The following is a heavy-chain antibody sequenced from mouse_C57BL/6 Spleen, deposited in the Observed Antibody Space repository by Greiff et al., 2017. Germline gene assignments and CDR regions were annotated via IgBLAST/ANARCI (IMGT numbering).Heavy chain of an antibody. J-gene: IGHJ2*01. Sequence: EVKLVESGEGLVKPGGSLKLSCAASGFTFSSYAMSWVRQTPEKRLEWVAYISSGGDYIYYADTVKGRFTISRDNARNTLYLQMSSLKSEDTAMYYCTREGDWSYYFDYWGQGTTLTVSS. CDR3: TREGDWSYYFDY. CDR2: ISSGGDYI. CDR1: GFTFSSYA. V-gene: IGHV5-9-1*02. D-gene: IGHD3-3*01.